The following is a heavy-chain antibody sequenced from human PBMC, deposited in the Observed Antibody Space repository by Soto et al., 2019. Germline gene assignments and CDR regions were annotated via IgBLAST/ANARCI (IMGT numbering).Heavy chain of an antibody. Sequence: EVQLVESGGDLVQPGGSLRLSCAASGFTVSSNYMSWVRQAPGKGLEWVSVIYSGGSTYYADSVKGRFTMSRDNSKNTLYLQMNSLRPEDTAVYYCARGGGDCSGGSCYFWRYYFDYWGQGTLVTVSS. CDR1: GFTVSSNY. D-gene: IGHD2-15*01. J-gene: IGHJ4*02. CDR2: IYSGGST. V-gene: IGHV3-66*01. CDR3: ARGGGDCSGGSCYFWRYYFDY.